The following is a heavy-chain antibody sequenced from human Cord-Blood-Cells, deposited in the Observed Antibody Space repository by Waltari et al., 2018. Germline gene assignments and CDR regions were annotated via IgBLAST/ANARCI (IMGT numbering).Heavy chain of an antibody. CDR2: INHSGST. D-gene: IGHD7-27*01. J-gene: IGHJ3*02. CDR1: GGSFSGYY. CDR3: ARALTGNAFDI. V-gene: IGHV4-34*01. Sequence: QVQLQQWGAGLLKPSETLSLTCAVYGGSFSGYYWSWIRQPPGKGLEWIGEINHSGSTNYNPSLTSRVTISVDTSKNQFSLKLSSVTAADTAVYYCARALTGNAFDIWGQGTMVTVSS.